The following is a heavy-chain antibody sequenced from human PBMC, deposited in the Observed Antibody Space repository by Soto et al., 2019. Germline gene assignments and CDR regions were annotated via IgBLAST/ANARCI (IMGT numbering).Heavy chain of an antibody. Sequence: EVQLLESGGGLVQPGGSLRLSCAASGFTFSSYAMSWVRQAPGKGLEWVSAISGSGGSTYYADSVKGRFTISRDNSKNTLYLQMNSLRAEDTAVYYCAKCQTYSSGRPTAVEGAFDIWGQGTMVTVSS. V-gene: IGHV3-23*01. D-gene: IGHD6-19*01. CDR3: AKCQTYSSGRPTAVEGAFDI. CDR2: ISGSGGST. J-gene: IGHJ3*02. CDR1: GFTFSSYA.